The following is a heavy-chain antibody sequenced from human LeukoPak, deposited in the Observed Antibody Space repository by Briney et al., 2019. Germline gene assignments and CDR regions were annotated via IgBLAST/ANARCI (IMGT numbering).Heavy chain of an antibody. J-gene: IGHJ3*02. CDR3: ARAIAGPRFRRPDTFDI. D-gene: IGHD1-26*01. CDR2: IYHTGST. V-gene: IGHV4-59*01. Sequence: SETLSLTCTVSGGSISNYYWNWIRQPPGKGLEWIAYIYHTGSTNHNPSLTTRVTISIDTSKNQFSLELTSVTAADTAVYYCARAIAGPRFRRPDTFDIWGQGTTVNVFS. CDR1: GGSISNYY.